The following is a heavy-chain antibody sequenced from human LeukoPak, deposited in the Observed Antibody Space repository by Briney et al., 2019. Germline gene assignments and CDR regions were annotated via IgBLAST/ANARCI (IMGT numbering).Heavy chain of an antibody. D-gene: IGHD3-10*02. CDR2: FSSSGGST. Sequence: GGSLRLSCAASGFIFSNYAMSWGREAPGKGLQWVSAFSSSGGSTYYADSVKGRFTISRDNSRNTLYLQMNSLRAEDTAVYCCAELGITMIGGVWGKGTTVTISS. V-gene: IGHV3-23*01. CDR3: AELGITMIGGV. J-gene: IGHJ6*04. CDR1: GFIFSNYA.